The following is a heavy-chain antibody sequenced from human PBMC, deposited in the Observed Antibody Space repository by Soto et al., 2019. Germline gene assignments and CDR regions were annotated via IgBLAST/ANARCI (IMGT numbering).Heavy chain of an antibody. D-gene: IGHD6-19*01. Sequence: QVQLVESGGGLVEPGGSLRLSCAASGFTFSGSYMNWIRQAPGQGLEWVSYISNSGSTIYNADSVKGRFTISRDNAKNSLSLQMNSLRAEDTAVYYCARGRYSGGGPYYFDYWGQGTLVTVSS. CDR3: ARGRYSGGGPYYFDY. V-gene: IGHV3-11*01. J-gene: IGHJ4*02. CDR2: ISNSGSTI. CDR1: GFTFSGSY.